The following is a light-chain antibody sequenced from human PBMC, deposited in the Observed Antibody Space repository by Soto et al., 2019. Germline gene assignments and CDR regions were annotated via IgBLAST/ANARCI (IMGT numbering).Light chain of an antibody. CDR2: DVS. CDR1: SSDIGYYNY. Sequence: QSALTQPASVSGYPGQSITISCTGTSSDIGYYNYVSWYQQHPGKAPKVMIYDVSNRPSGVSNRFSGSKSANTASLNISGLQAEDEADYHCSAYTTSSTVVFGSGTKVTVL. V-gene: IGLV2-14*03. CDR3: SAYTTSSTVV. J-gene: IGLJ1*01.